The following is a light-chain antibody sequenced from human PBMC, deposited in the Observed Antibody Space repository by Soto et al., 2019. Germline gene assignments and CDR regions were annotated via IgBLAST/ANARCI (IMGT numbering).Light chain of an antibody. J-gene: IGKJ2*01. CDR3: QQYYSTPMYT. CDR2: WAS. V-gene: IGKV4-1*01. CDR1: QSVLYSSNNKNY. Sequence: DIVMTQSPDSLAVSLGERATFKCKSSQSVLYSSNNKNYLAWYQQKPGQPPKLLIYWASTRESGVPDRFSGSGSWTDFTLTISSLQAEDVAVYYCQQYYSTPMYTFGQGTKLEIK.